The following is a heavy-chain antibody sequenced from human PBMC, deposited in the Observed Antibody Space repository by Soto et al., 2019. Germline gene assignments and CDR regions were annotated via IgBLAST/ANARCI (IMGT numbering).Heavy chain of an antibody. CDR1: GFTSSSYE. CDR2: ISTSGYST. J-gene: IGHJ4*02. CDR3: ARMSVSGDYFDY. V-gene: IGHV3-48*03. D-gene: IGHD6-19*01. Sequence: PGGSLRLSCAASGFTSSSYEMNWVRRAPGKGLEWISYISTSGYSTYYGDSLKGRYTISRDNAKNSLFLQINSLRAEDTAIYYCARMSVSGDYFDYWGQGALVTVSS.